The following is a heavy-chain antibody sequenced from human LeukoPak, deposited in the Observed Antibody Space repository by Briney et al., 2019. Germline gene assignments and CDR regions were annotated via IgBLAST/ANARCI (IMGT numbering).Heavy chain of an antibody. CDR2: IYYSGSP. CDR3: ATWRTAKTGFDY. Sequence: PSDTLSPTCTVSGGSISNNNYYWAWIRQPPGKGLECIGSIYYSGSPYYNPSLKSRVTISVDTSKNQFSLRLSSVTAADTAVYYCATWRTAKTGFDYWGQGTLVTVSS. D-gene: IGHD1-1*01. V-gene: IGHV4-39*01. CDR1: GGSISNNNYY. J-gene: IGHJ4*02.